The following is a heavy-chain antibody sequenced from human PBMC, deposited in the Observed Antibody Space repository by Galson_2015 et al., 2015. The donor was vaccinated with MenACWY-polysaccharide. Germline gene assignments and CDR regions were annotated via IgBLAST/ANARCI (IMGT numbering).Heavy chain of an antibody. Sequence: TLSLTCAVYGGSFSGYYWSWIRQPPGKGLEWIGEINHSGSTNYNPSLKSRVTISVDTSKNQFSLKLSSVTAADTAVYYCAREGGVRFLEWLSPIDYWGQGTLVTVSS. CDR2: INHSGST. V-gene: IGHV4-34*01. J-gene: IGHJ4*02. D-gene: IGHD3-3*01. CDR1: GGSFSGYY. CDR3: AREGGVRFLEWLSPIDY.